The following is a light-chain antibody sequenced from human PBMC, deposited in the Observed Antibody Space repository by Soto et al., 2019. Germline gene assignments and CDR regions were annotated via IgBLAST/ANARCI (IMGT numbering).Light chain of an antibody. V-gene: IGKV1-5*01. J-gene: IGKJ5*01. CDR2: DAS. CDR3: QQYHTSSIT. Sequence: DRCTMTCGASQTISSWLAWYQQKPGKAPTLLIYDASTLERGVPSRFSGTGSGTEFTLSIDSLQPDDFATYYCQQYHTSSITFGQGTRLEI. CDR1: QTISSW.